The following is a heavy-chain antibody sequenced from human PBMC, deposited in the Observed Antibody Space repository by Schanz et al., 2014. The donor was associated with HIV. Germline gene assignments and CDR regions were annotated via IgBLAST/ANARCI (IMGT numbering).Heavy chain of an antibody. CDR1: GFTFSSYG. CDR3: AKRRDSGYAYFDY. J-gene: IGHJ4*02. V-gene: IGHV3-33*06. Sequence: VQLVESGGGLVKPGGSLRLSCAASGFTFSSYGMHWVRQAPGKGLEWVAVIWYDGRDKYYADSVKGRFTISRDNSKNTLYLQMNSLRVEDTAVYYCAKRRDSGYAYFDYWGQGTLVTVSS. CDR2: IWYDGRDK. D-gene: IGHD1-1*01.